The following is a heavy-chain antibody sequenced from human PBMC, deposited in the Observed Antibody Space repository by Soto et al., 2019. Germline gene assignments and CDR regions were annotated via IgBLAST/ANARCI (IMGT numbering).Heavy chain of an antibody. CDR3: ARDPPITMVRGVTFAFDI. V-gene: IGHV3-21*01. D-gene: IGHD3-10*01. Sequence: EVQLVESGGGLVKPGGSLRLSCAASGFTFSSYSMNWVRQAPGKGLEWVSSISSSSSYIYYADSVKGRLTISRDNAKNSLYLQMNSLRAEDTAVYYCARDPPITMVRGVTFAFDIWGQGTMVTVSS. CDR2: ISSSSSYI. CDR1: GFTFSSYS. J-gene: IGHJ3*02.